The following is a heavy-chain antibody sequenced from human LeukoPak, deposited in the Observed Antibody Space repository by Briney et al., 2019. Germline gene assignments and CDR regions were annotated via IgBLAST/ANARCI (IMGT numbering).Heavy chain of an antibody. Sequence: GGSLRLSCAASGFVFSTHGMNWVRQAPGKGLEWVSAISGSGGSTYYADSVKGRFTISRDNSKNTLYLQMNSLRAEDTAVYYCAKGASAYYDFWSGYFDYWGQGTLVTVSS. CDR1: GFVFSTHG. J-gene: IGHJ4*02. CDR3: AKGASAYYDFWSGYFDY. CDR2: ISGSGGST. V-gene: IGHV3-23*01. D-gene: IGHD3-3*01.